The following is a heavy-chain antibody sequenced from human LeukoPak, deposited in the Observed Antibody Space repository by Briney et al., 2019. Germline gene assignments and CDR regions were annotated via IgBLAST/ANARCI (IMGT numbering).Heavy chain of an antibody. V-gene: IGHV4-34*01. D-gene: IGHD6-13*01. CDR1: GGSFSGYY. Sequence: PSETLSLTCAVYGGSFSGYYWSWIRQPPGKGLEWIGEINHSGSTNYNPSLKSRVTISVDTSKNQFSLKLSSVTAADTAVYYCARISYSSSWYIDPWGQGTLVTVSS. CDR2: INHSGST. CDR3: ARISYSSSWYIDP. J-gene: IGHJ5*02.